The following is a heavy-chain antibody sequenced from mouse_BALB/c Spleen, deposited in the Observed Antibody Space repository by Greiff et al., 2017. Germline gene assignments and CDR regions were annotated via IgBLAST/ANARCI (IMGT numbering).Heavy chain of an antibody. J-gene: IGHJ3*01. CDR2: IRNKANGYTT. CDR3: ARDMGGFAY. CDR1: GFTFTDYY. Sequence: EVQLVESGGGLVQPGGSLRLSCATSGFTFTDYYMSWVRQPPGKALEWLGFIRNKANGYTTEYSASVKGRFTISRDNSQSILYLQMNTLRAEDSATYYCARDMGGFAYWGQGTLVTVSA. V-gene: IGHV7-3*02.